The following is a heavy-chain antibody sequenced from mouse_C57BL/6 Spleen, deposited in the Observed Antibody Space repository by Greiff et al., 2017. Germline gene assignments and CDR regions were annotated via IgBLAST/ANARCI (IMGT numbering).Heavy chain of an antibody. V-gene: IGHV5-12*01. Sequence: EVMLVESGGGLVQPGGSLKLSCAASGFTFSDYYMYWVRQTPEKRLVWVAYISNGGGSTYYPDTVKGRFTISRDNAKNTLYLQMSRLKSEDTAMYYCARQANWAWFAYWGQGTLVTVSA. J-gene: IGHJ3*01. D-gene: IGHD4-1*01. CDR2: ISNGGGST. CDR3: ARQANWAWFAY. CDR1: GFTFSDYY.